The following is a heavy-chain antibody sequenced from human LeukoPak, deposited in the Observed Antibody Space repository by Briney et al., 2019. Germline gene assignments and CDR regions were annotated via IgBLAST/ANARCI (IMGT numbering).Heavy chain of an antibody. J-gene: IGHJ4*02. V-gene: IGHV3-30*04. CDR3: ASGERERRFDY. CDR2: ISYDGSNK. D-gene: IGHD1-26*01. Sequence: GGSLRLSCAASGFTSSSYAIHWVRQAPAKGREWVAVISYDGSNKYYADSVKGRFTISRDNSKNTLYLQMNSLRAEDTAVYYCASGERERRFDYWGQGTLVTVSS. CDR1: GFTSSSYA.